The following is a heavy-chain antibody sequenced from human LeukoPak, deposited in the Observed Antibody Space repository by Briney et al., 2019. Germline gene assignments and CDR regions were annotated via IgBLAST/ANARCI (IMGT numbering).Heavy chain of an antibody. Sequence: GRSLRLSCAASGFTFSSYAMHWVRQAPGKGLEWVALISYDGGNKYYADSVKGRFTISRDNAKNSLYLQMNSLRAEDTAVYYCARRPGYFDYWGQGTLVTVSS. V-gene: IGHV3-30*04. CDR2: ISYDGGNK. CDR3: ARRPGYFDY. J-gene: IGHJ4*02. CDR1: GFTFSSYA.